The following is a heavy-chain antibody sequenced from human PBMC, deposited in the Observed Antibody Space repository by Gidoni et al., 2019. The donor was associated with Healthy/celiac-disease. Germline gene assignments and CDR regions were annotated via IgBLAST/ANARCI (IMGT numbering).Heavy chain of an antibody. CDR2: ISYDGSNK. D-gene: IGHD3-3*01. V-gene: IGHV3-30*03. CDR1: VFTFRSDG. Sequence: QVQLVESGGGVVQPGRSLRLSCAASVFTFRSDGMDWVRQAPGKGLEWVAVISYDGSNKYYADSVKGRFTISRDNSKNTLYLQMNSLRAEDTAVYYCATFEVDPLDDAFDIWGQGTMVTVSS. J-gene: IGHJ3*02. CDR3: ATFEVDPLDDAFDI.